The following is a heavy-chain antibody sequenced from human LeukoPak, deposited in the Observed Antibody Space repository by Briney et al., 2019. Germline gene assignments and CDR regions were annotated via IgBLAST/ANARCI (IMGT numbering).Heavy chain of an antibody. D-gene: IGHD2-2*01. V-gene: IGHV3-30*18. J-gene: IGHJ4*02. CDR2: ISYDGSKK. CDR3: TKGGSFCSSTSCLYYFDY. CDR1: GLTFSSYC. Sequence: GGSLRLSCAASGLTFSSYCMHWVRQAPGKGLEGVALISYDGSKKYYADSVKGRFTIPRDNSKNTLYLQMSSLKAEDTSLYYCTKGGSFCSSTSCLYYFDYWGQGTRVTVSS.